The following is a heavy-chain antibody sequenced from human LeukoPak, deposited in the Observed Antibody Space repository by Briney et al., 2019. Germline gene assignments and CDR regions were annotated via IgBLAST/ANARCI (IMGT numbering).Heavy chain of an antibody. CDR1: GYTFTNSY. J-gene: IGHJ4*02. CDR2: INPDGGNT. Sequence: ASVKVSCKASGYTFTNSYIHWVRQAPGQVLEWMGLINPDGGNTNYAQNFQGRVTLTRDTSTSTVYMELSSLRSDDTAVYYCARDGYYDILTGYYTAGNFDYWGQGTLVTVSS. CDR3: ARDGYYDILTGYYTAGNFDY. V-gene: IGHV1-46*01. D-gene: IGHD3-9*01.